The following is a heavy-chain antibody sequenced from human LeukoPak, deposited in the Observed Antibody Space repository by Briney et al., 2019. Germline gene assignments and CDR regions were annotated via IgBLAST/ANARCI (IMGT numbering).Heavy chain of an antibody. D-gene: IGHD6-6*01. J-gene: IGHJ5*02. V-gene: IGHV3-21*01. Sequence: GGSLRLSCAASGFTFNNYRMNWVRQAPGKGLEWVSSISSNSSYIYYADSVKGRFTISRDNAKNSLYLQMNSLRGDDTAVYYCARGSVAGRQRAPPKEWFDPWGQGTLVTVSS. CDR3: ARGSVAGRQRAPPKEWFDP. CDR1: GFTFNNYR. CDR2: ISSNSSYI.